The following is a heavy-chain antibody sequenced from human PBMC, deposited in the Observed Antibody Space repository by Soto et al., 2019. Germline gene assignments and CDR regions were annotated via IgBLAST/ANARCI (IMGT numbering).Heavy chain of an antibody. CDR3: ARVPSLFDYYYAMDV. J-gene: IGHJ6*02. V-gene: IGHV4-30-4*01. Sequence: QVQLRESGPGLVKPSQTLSLTCTVSGDSISSGNKYWSWIRQPPGKGLEWIGYIYSSGSTYYNPSLKSRLSISLHTSDNQFSLKFDSVTDADSAVYYCARVPSLFDYYYAMDVWGHGTTVTVSS. CDR2: IYSSGST. CDR1: GDSISSGNKY. D-gene: IGHD3-16*01.